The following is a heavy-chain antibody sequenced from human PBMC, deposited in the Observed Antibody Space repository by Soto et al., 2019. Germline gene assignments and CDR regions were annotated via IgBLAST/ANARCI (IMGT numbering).Heavy chain of an antibody. CDR2: ISGSGGST. V-gene: IGHV3-23*01. D-gene: IGHD3-10*01. Sequence: EVQLLESGGGLVQPGGSLRLSCAASGFTFSSYAMSWVRQAPGKGLEWVSAISGSGGSTYYADSVKGRFTISRDNSKNTLYQQRYSLRAADTAVYYCAEDGLGFGEFPYSDSCGQGTLVTVSS. CDR1: GFTFSSYA. CDR3: AEDGLGFGEFPYSDS. J-gene: IGHJ4*02.